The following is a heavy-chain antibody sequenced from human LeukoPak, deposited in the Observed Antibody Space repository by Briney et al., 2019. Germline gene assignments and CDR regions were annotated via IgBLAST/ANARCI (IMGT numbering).Heavy chain of an antibody. CDR3: ARTTEGGYSYGSFYYYYMDV. CDR1: GGSISSYY. V-gene: IGHV4-59*01. CDR2: IYYSGST. J-gene: IGHJ6*03. Sequence: PSETLSLTCTVSGGSISSYYWSWIRQPPGKGLEWNGFIYYSGSTNYNPSPKSRVTISVHTSKNQLSLKLSSVTAADTAVYYCARTTEGGYSYGSFYYYYMDVWGKGATVTISS. D-gene: IGHD5-18*01.